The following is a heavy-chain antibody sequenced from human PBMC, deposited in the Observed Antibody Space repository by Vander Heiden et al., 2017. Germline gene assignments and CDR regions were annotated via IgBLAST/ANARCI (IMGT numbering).Heavy chain of an antibody. CDR2: VWYDGTNK. V-gene: IGHV3-33*01. Sequence: QVQLVESGGGVVQPGRSLRLSWSGSGVTFSRYGMHWVRQAPGKGLEWVATVWYDGTNKYYGDSVKGRFTISRDNSNNTVYLQMNSLRVEDTAVYYCARDYGSSWPNWFDPWGQGTQVSVSS. D-gene: IGHD6-13*01. CDR1: GVTFSRYG. J-gene: IGHJ5*02. CDR3: ARDYGSSWPNWFDP.